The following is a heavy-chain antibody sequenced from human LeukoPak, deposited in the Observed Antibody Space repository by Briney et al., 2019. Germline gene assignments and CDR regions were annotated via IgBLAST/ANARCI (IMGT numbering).Heavy chain of an antibody. V-gene: IGHV3-23*01. Sequence: GGSLRLSCAASGFTFSSYAMTWVRQAPGKGLEWVSSINADGGSTYYSDSVRGRFTISRDNAKNSLYLQMNSLRAEDTAVYYCARVGYSYGLDYFDYWGQGNLVTVSS. CDR3: ARVGYSYGLDYFDY. CDR2: INADGGST. CDR1: GFTFSSYA. J-gene: IGHJ4*02. D-gene: IGHD5-18*01.